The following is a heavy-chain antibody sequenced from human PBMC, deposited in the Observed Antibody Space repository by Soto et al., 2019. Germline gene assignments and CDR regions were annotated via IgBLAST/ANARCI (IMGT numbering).Heavy chain of an antibody. Sequence: ASVKVSCKASGYTFTGYYMHWVRQAPGQGLEWMGWINPNSGGTNYAQKYQGRVTMTRDTSISTAYMELSSLRSEDTAVYYCASGYGDYYYYYMDVWGKGTTVTVSS. D-gene: IGHD4-17*01. CDR1: GYTFTGYY. V-gene: IGHV1-2*02. CDR3: ASGYGDYYYYYMDV. J-gene: IGHJ6*03. CDR2: INPNSGGT.